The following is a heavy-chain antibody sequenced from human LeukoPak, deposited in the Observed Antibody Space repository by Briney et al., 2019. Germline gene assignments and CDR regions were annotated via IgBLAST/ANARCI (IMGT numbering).Heavy chain of an antibody. CDR1: GYTFTRYY. J-gene: IGHJ4*02. CDR2: INPSGGST. Sequence: RGASVKVSCKASGYTFTRYYMHWVRQAPGQGLEWMGIINPSGGSTTYAQQFHGRVTMTRDTSTSTVYMELSSLRSEDTAVYHCARDGAYSGYEFDYWGQGTLVTVSS. D-gene: IGHD5-12*01. CDR3: ARDGAYSGYEFDY. V-gene: IGHV1-46*01.